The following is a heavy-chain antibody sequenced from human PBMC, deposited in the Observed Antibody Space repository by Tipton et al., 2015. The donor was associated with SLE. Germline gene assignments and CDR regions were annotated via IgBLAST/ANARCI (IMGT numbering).Heavy chain of an antibody. CDR2: IYYSGST. CDR1: GGSITNKY. Sequence: LSLTCSVSGGSITNKYWSWIRQPPGKGLEWIGYIYYSGSTYYNPSLKSRVTISVDTSKNQFSLKLSSVTAADTAVYYCARDGGDSGYAQLNYWGQGTLVTVSS. CDR3: ARDGGDSGYAQLNY. V-gene: IGHV4-59*12. J-gene: IGHJ4*02. D-gene: IGHD5-12*01.